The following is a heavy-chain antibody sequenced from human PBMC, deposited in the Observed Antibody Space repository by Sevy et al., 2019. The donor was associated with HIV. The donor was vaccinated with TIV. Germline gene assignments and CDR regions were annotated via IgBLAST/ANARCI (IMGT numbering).Heavy chain of an antibody. CDR2: IYNSGNT. CDR1: GGSIRRYY. CDR3: ARVFDSEGAFDL. J-gene: IGHJ3*01. Sequence: SETLSLTCTVSGGSIRRYYWSWIRQPPGKGLEWIGYIYNSGNTNYNPSLKSRVTISVDTSKNQFSLQLSSVTAADTAVYYCARVFDSEGAFDLWGQGTMVTVSS. D-gene: IGHD2-21*01. V-gene: IGHV4-59*13.